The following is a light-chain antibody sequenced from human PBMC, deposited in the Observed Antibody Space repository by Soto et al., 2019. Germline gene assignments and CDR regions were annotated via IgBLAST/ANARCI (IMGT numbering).Light chain of an antibody. CDR1: SRDIGLYNL. CDR2: EVN. CDR3: CSYVGSSILM. Sequence: QSVLTQPASVSRSPGQSITISCTGTSRDIGLYNLVSWYQQLPGKAPKLIIYEVNERPSGISDRFSGSKSGNTASLTISGLQDEDEADYYCCSYVGSSILMFGGGTKLTVL. V-gene: IGLV2-23*02. J-gene: IGLJ3*02.